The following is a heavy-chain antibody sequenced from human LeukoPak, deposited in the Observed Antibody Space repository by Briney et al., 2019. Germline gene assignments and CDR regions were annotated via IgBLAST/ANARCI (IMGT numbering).Heavy chain of an antibody. CDR3: ARADFPVGASIYCSGGSCYSSCFGY. CDR2: IIPIFGTA. J-gene: IGHJ4*02. V-gene: IGHV1-69*13. Sequence: VASVKVSCKASGGTFSSYAISWVRQAPGQGLEWMGGIIPIFGTANYAQKFQGRVTITADESTSTAYMELSSLRSEDTAVYYCARADFPVGASIYCSGGSCYSSCFGYWGQGTLVTASS. CDR1: GGTFSSYA. D-gene: IGHD2-15*01.